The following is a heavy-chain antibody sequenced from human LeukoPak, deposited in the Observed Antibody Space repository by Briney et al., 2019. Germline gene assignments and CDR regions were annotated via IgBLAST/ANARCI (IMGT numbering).Heavy chain of an antibody. CDR3: ARDSGDYGVVDY. CDR1: GGTFSSYA. J-gene: IGHJ4*02. V-gene: IGHV1-69*05. CDR2: ISPIFGTA. D-gene: IGHD4-17*01. Sequence: SVKVSCKASGGTFSSYAISWVRQAPGQGLEWMGRISPIFGTANYARKFQGGVTITTDESTSTAYMELSSLRSEDTAVYYCARDSGDYGVVDYWGQGTLVTVSS.